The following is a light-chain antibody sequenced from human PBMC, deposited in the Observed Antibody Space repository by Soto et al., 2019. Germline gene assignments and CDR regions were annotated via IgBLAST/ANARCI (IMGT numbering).Light chain of an antibody. CDR3: QQYNSYPWT. CDR2: DAS. V-gene: IGKV1-5*01. CDR1: QSISSW. J-gene: IGKJ1*01. Sequence: DIQMTQSPSTLSASVGDIVTITCLASQSISSWLAWYQQKPGKDPKLLIYDASSLESGVPSRFSGSGSGTEFTLTITSLQPDDFATYYCQQYNSYPWTFGQGTKVDIK.